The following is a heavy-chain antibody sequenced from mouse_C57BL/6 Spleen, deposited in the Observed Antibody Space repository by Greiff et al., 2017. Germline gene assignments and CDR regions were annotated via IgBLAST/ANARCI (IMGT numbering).Heavy chain of an antibody. J-gene: IGHJ1*03. V-gene: IGHV1-61*01. Sequence: QVQLQQPGAELVRPGSSVKLSCKASGYTFTSYWMDWVKQSPGQGLEWIGNIYPSDSETHYNQKFKDKATLTVAKSSSTAYMQLISLTADDCAVYYCPLAYYSNSWYFDVWGTGTTVTVSS. CDR1: GYTFTSYW. CDR2: IYPSDSET. D-gene: IGHD2-5*01. CDR3: PLAYYSNSWYFDV.